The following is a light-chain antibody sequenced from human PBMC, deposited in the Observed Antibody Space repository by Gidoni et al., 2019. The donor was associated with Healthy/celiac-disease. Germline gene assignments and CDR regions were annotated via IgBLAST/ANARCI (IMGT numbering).Light chain of an antibody. V-gene: IGKV1-33*01. CDR2: DGS. J-gene: IGKJ4*01. CDR3: QQYDNLLT. CDR1: QDISNY. Sequence: DIQMTQSPSSLSASVGDRVTIPCQSSQDISNYLHLYQQKPGKAPKLLIYDGSNLETGVPSRCSGSGSETDFTFTIRSLQPEDMATYYCQQYDNLLTFGGGTKVEIK.